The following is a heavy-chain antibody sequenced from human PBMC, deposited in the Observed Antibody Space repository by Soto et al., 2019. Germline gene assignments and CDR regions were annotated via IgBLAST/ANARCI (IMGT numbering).Heavy chain of an antibody. CDR2: TSDDGTNK. J-gene: IGHJ6*02. CDR3: AKDLGPGRFNYYGMDV. CDR1: GFTLRSYG. Sequence: QVQLVESGGGVVQPGRSLRLSCAASGFTLRSYGIHWVRQAPGKGLEWVAGTSDDGTNKYYADSVKGRFTISRDNSKNTLYLQMNSLRAEDTGVYYCAKDLGPGRFNYYGMDVWGQGTTVTVSS. V-gene: IGHV3-30*18. D-gene: IGHD2-15*01.